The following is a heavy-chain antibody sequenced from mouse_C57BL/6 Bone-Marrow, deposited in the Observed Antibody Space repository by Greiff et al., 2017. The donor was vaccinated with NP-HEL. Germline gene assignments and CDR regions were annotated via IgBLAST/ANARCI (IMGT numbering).Heavy chain of an antibody. CDR2: IDPSDSYT. CDR1: GYTFTSYW. J-gene: IGHJ3*01. CDR3: ALCCGDWFAY. Sequence: VQLQQPGAELVRPGTSVKLSCKASGYTFTSYWMHWVKQRHGQGLEWIGVIDPSDSYTTYNQKFKGKATLTVDTSSSTAHMQLNSQTSLDSAVYYSALCCGDWFAYWGQGTLVTVSS. V-gene: IGHV1-59*01. D-gene: IGHD6-5*01.